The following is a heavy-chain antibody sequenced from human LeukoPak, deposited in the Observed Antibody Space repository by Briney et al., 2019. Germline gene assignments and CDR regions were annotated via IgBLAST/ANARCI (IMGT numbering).Heavy chain of an antibody. V-gene: IGHV4-61*02. CDR3: ARDQGSSSWHPFDY. Sequence: SETLSLTCTVSGGSISSCSYYWSWIRQPAGKGLEWIGRIYTSGSTNYNPSLKSRVTISVDTSKNQFSLKLSSVTAADTAVYYCARDQGSSSWHPFDYWGQGTLVTVSS. CDR2: IYTSGST. J-gene: IGHJ4*02. CDR1: GGSISSCSYY. D-gene: IGHD6-13*01.